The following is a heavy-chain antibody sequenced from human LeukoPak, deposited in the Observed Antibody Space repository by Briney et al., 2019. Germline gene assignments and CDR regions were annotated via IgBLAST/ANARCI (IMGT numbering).Heavy chain of an antibody. D-gene: IGHD3-10*01. CDR3: GREGVEGNYYGSGSPVDY. CDR1: GFTFSSYA. CDR2: ISYDGSNK. Sequence: PGRSLRLSCAASGFTFSSYAMHWVRQAPGKGLEWVAVISYDGSNKYYADSVKGRFTISRDNSKNTLYLQMNSLRAEDTAVYYCGREGVEGNYYGSGSPVDYWGQGTLVTVSS. V-gene: IGHV3-30*04. J-gene: IGHJ4*02.